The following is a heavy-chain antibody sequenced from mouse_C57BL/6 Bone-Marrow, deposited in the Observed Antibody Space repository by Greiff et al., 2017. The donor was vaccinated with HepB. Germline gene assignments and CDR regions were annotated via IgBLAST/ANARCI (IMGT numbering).Heavy chain of an antibody. Sequence: EVQLQQSGPELVKPGASVKISCKASGYTFTDYYMNWVKQSHGKSLEWIGDINPNNGGTSYNQKFKGKATLTVDKSSSTAYMELRSLTSEDSAVYYCALLGVVAPLDYWGQGTSVTVSS. V-gene: IGHV1-26*01. CDR2: INPNNGGT. D-gene: IGHD1-1*01. CDR3: ALLGVVAPLDY. J-gene: IGHJ4*01. CDR1: GYTFTDYY.